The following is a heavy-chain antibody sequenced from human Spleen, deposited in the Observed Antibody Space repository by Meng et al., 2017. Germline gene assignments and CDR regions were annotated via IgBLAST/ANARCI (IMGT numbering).Heavy chain of an antibody. CDR3: ASEEITMVGGVSYFFDY. J-gene: IGHJ4*02. Sequence: SETLSLSCTVSGYSISSGYYWGWIRQPPGKGLEWIGSIYNSGSTYYNPSLKSRVTISVDTSKNQFSLKLSSVTAADTAVYYCASEEITMVGGVSYFFDYWGQGTLVTVSS. D-gene: IGHD3-10*01. V-gene: IGHV4-38-2*02. CDR1: GYSISSGYY. CDR2: IYNSGST.